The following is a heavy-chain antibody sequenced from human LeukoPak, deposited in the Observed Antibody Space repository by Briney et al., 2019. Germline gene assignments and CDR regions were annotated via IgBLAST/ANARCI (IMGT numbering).Heavy chain of an antibody. J-gene: IGHJ6*02. Sequence: PSETLSLTCTVSGGSISSTSSYWGWIRQPPGKGLEWIGSISYSGSTYYNPSLKSRVTMSVDTSKNQISLNLTSVTAADTAVYYCARDRSLSSYGDYGLDVWGQGTTVTVSS. D-gene: IGHD4-17*01. CDR1: GGSISSTSSY. CDR3: ARDRSLSSYGDYGLDV. CDR2: ISYSGST. V-gene: IGHV4-39*07.